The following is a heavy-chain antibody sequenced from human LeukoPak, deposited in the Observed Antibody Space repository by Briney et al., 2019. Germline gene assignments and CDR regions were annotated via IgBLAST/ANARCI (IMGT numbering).Heavy chain of an antibody. Sequence: GGALRLSCAASGFTFSDYYMSWIRQAPGRGLEWVSYISTSVTYTEYADSVKGRFTISRDNAKNSLYLQMNSLRAEDTAVYYCAREGRSGSCLGRFDPWGQGTLVTVSS. V-gene: IGHV3-11*05. D-gene: IGHD1-26*01. CDR3: AREGRSGSCLGRFDP. J-gene: IGHJ5*02. CDR1: GFTFSDYY. CDR2: ISTSVTYT.